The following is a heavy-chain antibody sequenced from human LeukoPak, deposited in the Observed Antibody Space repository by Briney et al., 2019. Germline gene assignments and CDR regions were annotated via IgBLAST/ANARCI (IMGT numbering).Heavy chain of an antibody. Sequence: SETLSLTCTVSGGSISSSSYYWGWIRQPPGKGLEWIGSIYYSGSTYYNPSLESRVTISVDTSKNQFSLKLSSVTAADTAVYYCASESLWFGELFGARTYYFDYWGQGTLVTVSS. CDR2: IYYSGST. V-gene: IGHV4-39*07. J-gene: IGHJ4*02. CDR3: ASESLWFGELFGARTYYFDY. D-gene: IGHD3-10*01. CDR1: GGSISSSSYY.